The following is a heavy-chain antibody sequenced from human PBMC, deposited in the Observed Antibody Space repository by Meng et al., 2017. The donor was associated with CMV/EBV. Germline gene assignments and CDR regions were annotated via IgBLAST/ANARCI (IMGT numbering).Heavy chain of an antibody. J-gene: IGHJ5*02. V-gene: IGHV4-61*08. Sequence: SVNSVGYYWSWIRQPPGKGLEWIGYIYFNGDTKYNPSLKSRVTISLDTSKNQFSLKVSSVTAADTAVYYCARVVGYTGGPREDWFDPWGQGTLVTVSS. CDR1: SVNSVGYY. CDR2: IYFNGDT. D-gene: IGHD3-16*02. CDR3: ARVVGYTGGPREDWFDP.